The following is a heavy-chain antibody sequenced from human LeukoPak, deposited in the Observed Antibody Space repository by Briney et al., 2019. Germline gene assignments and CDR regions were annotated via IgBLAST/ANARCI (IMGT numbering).Heavy chain of an antibody. CDR1: GFSVSNYA. J-gene: IGHJ4*02. D-gene: IGHD3-10*01. CDR2: FTAGGSST. CDR3: ARVHGSGSLGSIGIDY. V-gene: IGHV3-23*01. Sequence: PGGSLRLSCAASGFSVSNYALSWVRQAPGKGLEWVSSFTAGGSSTYNTDSVEGRFTISRDISKNSLYLQMNSLRAEDTAVYYCARVHGSGSLGSIGIDYWGQGTLVTVSS.